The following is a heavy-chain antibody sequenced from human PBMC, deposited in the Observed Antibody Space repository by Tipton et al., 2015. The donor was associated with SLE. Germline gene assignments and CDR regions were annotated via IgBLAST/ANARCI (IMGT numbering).Heavy chain of an antibody. D-gene: IGHD3-10*01. V-gene: IGHV4-39*07. CDR2: IHHSGTA. Sequence: TLSLTCTVSGGSVSSSSKYWAWIRQPPGKGLEWIGSIHHSGTAHHNPSLKSRITISVDTSKNEFSLKLNSVSAADTAIYYCARVLHGSGTYYDDAFDIWGQGTLVTVSS. CDR3: ARVLHGSGTYYDDAFDI. J-gene: IGHJ3*02. CDR1: GGSVSSSSKY.